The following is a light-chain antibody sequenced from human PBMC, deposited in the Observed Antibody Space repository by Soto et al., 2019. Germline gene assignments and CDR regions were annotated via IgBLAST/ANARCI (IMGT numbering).Light chain of an antibody. Sequence: QSALTQPASVSGSPGQSITISCTGTSSDVGDYNLVSWYQQRPGKAPKLMIYEDSKRPSGISNRFSGSKSGNTASLTISELQAEDEAHYYCCSYARTSTYVFGTGTKVT. CDR1: SSDVGDYNL. V-gene: IGLV2-23*01. CDR2: EDS. J-gene: IGLJ1*01. CDR3: CSYARTSTYV.